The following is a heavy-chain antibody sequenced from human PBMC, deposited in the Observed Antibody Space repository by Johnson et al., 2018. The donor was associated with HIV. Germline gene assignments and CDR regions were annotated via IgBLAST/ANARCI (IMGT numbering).Heavy chain of an antibody. D-gene: IGHD2-15*01. CDR2: ISYDGSNK. Sequence: QVQLVESGGGVVQPGRSLSLSCAASAFSFSNYPMHWVRQAPGKGLEWVAVISYDGSNKYYTDSVKGRFPISRANSKNSLYLQMNSLRAEDTAVYYCARARWYLGGGSCRAFDIWGQGTMVTVSS. CDR3: ARARWYLGGGSCRAFDI. CDR1: AFSFSNYP. V-gene: IGHV3-30*04. J-gene: IGHJ3*02.